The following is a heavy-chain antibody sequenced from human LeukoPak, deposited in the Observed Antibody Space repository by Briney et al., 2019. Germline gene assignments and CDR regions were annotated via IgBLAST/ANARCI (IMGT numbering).Heavy chain of an antibody. D-gene: IGHD3-22*01. CDR1: GGTFSSYT. Sequence: SVKVSCKASGGTFSSYTISWVRQAPGQGPEWMGRVIPILGIANYAQKFQGRVTITADKSTSTAYMELSSLRSEDTAVYYCASDPRYYDSSGYLEEVDYWGQGTLVTVSS. CDR3: ASDPRYYDSSGYLEEVDY. V-gene: IGHV1-69*02. J-gene: IGHJ4*02. CDR2: VIPILGIA.